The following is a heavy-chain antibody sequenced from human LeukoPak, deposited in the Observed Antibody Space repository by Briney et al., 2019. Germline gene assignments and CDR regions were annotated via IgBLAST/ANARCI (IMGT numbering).Heavy chain of an antibody. D-gene: IGHD5-18*01. V-gene: IGHV3-11*04. Sequence: GGSLRLSCAASGFTFTDYYMSWIRQAPGKGLEWVSYISSSGTVIYYGDSVKGRFTISRDNAKNSVYLQMNGLRAEDTAVYYCARENTAVPGGNCWGQGTLVTVSS. CDR1: GFTFTDYY. J-gene: IGHJ4*02. CDR2: ISSSGTVI. CDR3: ARENTAVPGGNC.